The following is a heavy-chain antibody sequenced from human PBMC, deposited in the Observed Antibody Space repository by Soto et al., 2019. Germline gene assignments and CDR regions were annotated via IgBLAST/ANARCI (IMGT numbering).Heavy chain of an antibody. V-gene: IGHV4-31*03. CDR1: GGSISSGGYS. J-gene: IGHJ5*02. CDR3: ARSRGTMVRGHWFDP. CDR2: IYYSGST. Sequence: QVQLQESGPGLVKPSQTLSLTCTVSGGSISSGGYSWSWIRQHPGKGLEWIGYIYYSGSTYYNPSLTSRVTISVDTSKNQFSLKLSSVTAADTAVYYCARSRGTMVRGHWFDPWGQGTLVTVSS. D-gene: IGHD3-10*01.